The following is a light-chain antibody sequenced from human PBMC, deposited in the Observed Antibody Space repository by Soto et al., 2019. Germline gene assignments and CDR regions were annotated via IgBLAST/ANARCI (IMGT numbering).Light chain of an antibody. CDR2: GAS. CDR3: QQYNTWPQT. CDR1: QSVSSN. V-gene: IGKV3-15*01. J-gene: IGKJ1*01. Sequence: EIVMTQSPATLSVSPGERATLSCRASQSVSSNLAWYQQKPGQAPRLLIYGASTRATGIPARFSCSGSGTEFTPTISSLQSEDFAVYYCQQYNTWPQTFGQGTKVEIK.